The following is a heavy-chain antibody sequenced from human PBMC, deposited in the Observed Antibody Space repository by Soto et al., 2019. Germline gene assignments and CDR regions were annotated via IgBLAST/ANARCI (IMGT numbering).Heavy chain of an antibody. V-gene: IGHV2-5*01. CDR3: ARGLASLPVFAFDI. Sequence: PTLVNPTQTLTLTCSLSGISLSTSGVGLGWIRQPPGKALEWLALIYWNDDKHYSPSLKSRLTITKDTSKNQAVLTMTNMDPVDTATYFCARGLASLPVFAFDIWGQGTMVTVSS. D-gene: IGHD6-6*01. CDR2: IYWNDDK. CDR1: GISLSTSGVG. J-gene: IGHJ3*02.